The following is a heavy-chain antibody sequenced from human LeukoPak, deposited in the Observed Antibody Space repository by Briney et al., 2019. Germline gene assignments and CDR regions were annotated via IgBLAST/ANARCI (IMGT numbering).Heavy chain of an antibody. J-gene: IGHJ6*02. CDR3: ARDPYGYLRMDV. V-gene: IGHV1-2*02. CDR2: IIPNSGGT. D-gene: IGHD5-18*01. Sequence: ASVKVSCKASGYTFTGYYMHWVRQAPGQGLEWMGWIIPNSGGTNYAQKFQGRVTMTRDTSISTAYMGLSRLRSDDTAVYYCARDPYGYLRMDVWGQGTTVTVSS. CDR1: GYTFTGYY.